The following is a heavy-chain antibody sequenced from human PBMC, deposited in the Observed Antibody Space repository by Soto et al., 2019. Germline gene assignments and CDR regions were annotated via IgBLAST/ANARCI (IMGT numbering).Heavy chain of an antibody. CDR2: VYYTGST. Sequence: SETLSLTCTVSGNSISGTSSFWAWIRQPPGKDLEWIGSVYYTGSTYYNSSLKSRVSISIDTSKNQFSLSLNSVTAADTAVYYCTRRVRSTGLLDYWGQGALVTVSS. CDR3: TRRVRSTGLLDY. D-gene: IGHD4-4*01. J-gene: IGHJ4*02. V-gene: IGHV4-39*01. CDR1: GNSISGTSSF.